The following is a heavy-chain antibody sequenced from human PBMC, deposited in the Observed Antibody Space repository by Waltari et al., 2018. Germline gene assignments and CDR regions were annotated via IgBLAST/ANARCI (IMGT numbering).Heavy chain of an antibody. CDR3: AGFVVVIAGGGVDC. J-gene: IGHJ4*02. D-gene: IGHD2-21*01. CDR2: IYHSGST. V-gene: IGHV4-38-2*01. Sequence: QVQLQESGPGLVKPSETLSLTCAVSGYSISSGYYWGWIRQPPGKGLEWIGSIYHSGSTYYNPSLKSRVTISVDTSKNQFSLKLSSLTAADTAVYYCAGFVVVIAGGGVDCWGQGTLVTVSS. CDR1: GYSISSGYY.